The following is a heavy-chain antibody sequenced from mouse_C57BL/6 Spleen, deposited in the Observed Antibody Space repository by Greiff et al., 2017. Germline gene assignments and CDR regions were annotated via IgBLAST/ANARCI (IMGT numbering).Heavy chain of an antibody. CDR3: SRHGGTTVTEAMDY. J-gene: IGHJ4*01. CDR1: GFTFSSYG. Sequence: EVKVIESGGDLVKPGGSLKLSCAASGFTFSSYGMSWVRQTPDKRLEWVATISSGGSYTNYPDSVKGRFTIPRDNAKNTLYRQMSSLKSEDTAMYYCSRHGGTTVTEAMDYWGQGTSVTVSS. CDR2: ISSGGSYT. D-gene: IGHD2-13*01. V-gene: IGHV5-6*01.